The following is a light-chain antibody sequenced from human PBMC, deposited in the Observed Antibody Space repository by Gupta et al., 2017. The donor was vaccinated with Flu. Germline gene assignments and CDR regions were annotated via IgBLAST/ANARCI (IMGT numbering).Light chain of an antibody. CDR2: GNN. CDR1: TPNIGAGYD. J-gene: IGLJ3*02. V-gene: IGLV1-40*01. CDR3: QSYDNSLSGSKV. Sequence: QFVLTQPPSVAGATGQRVTISCTGSTPNIGAGYDVHWYQQLPGRAPKRLIFGNNNRPSGVADRFSASKSGTSASLAIAVLQAEDEADYYCQSYDNSLSGSKVFGGGTKLTVL.